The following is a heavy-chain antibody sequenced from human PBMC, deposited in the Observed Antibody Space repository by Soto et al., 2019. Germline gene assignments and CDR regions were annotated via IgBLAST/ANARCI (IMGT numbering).Heavy chain of an antibody. Sequence: NPSETLSLTCTVSGCSTSRHYLSWIRQPPGKGLEWIGDLYNTGMTGYNPSFKSRGTISVDTYKKQFSLKLNSVTAADTAVYYCARDLWGYCGTDCYPLDVWGQGTTVTVSS. J-gene: IGHJ6*02. CDR2: LYNTGMT. CDR3: ARDLWGYCGTDCYPLDV. V-gene: IGHV4-59*11. D-gene: IGHD2-21*02. CDR1: GCSTSRHY.